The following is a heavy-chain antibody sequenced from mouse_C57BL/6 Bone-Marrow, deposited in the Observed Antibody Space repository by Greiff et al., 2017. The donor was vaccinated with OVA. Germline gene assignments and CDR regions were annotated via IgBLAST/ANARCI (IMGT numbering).Heavy chain of an antibody. V-gene: IGHV1-82*01. J-gene: IGHJ2*01. Sequence: QVQLQQSGPELVKPGASVKISCKASGYAFSSSWMNWVKQRPGTGLEWIGRIYPGDGDTNYNGKFKGKATLTADTSSSTAYMQLSSLTSEDSAVYFCARSELRDWGQGTTLTVSS. D-gene: IGHD1-1*01. CDR3: ARSELRD. CDR1: GYAFSSSW. CDR2: IYPGDGDT.